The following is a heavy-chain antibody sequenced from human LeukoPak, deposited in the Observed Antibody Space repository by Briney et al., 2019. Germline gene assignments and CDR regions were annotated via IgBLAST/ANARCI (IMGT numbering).Heavy chain of an antibody. J-gene: IGHJ4*02. CDR1: GYTFTSYY. D-gene: IGHD6-6*01. CDR2: INPTGGST. CDR3: ARTAARRFDY. Sequence: ASVKVSCKASGYTFTSYYMHRVRQAPGQGLEWMGIINPTGGSTTYAQKLQGRVTMTRDTSTSTVYMELSSLRSDDTAVYYCARTAARRFDYWGQGTLVTVSS. V-gene: IGHV1-46*01.